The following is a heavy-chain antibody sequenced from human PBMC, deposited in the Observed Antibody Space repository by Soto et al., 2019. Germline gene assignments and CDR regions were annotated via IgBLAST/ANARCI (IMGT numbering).Heavy chain of an antibody. CDR2: ISYDGSNK. CDR3: AREEHVYNPTYYFDY. Sequence: QVQLVESGGGVVQPGRSLRLSCAASGFTFSSYALHWVRQAPGKGLEWVTVISYDGSNKYYADSVKGRFTISRDNAKNVLYLQMNSLRPEDTAVYYFAREEHVYNPTYYFDYWGQGTLVTVSS. D-gene: IGHD1-1*01. CDR1: GFTFSSYA. V-gene: IGHV3-30-3*01. J-gene: IGHJ4*02.